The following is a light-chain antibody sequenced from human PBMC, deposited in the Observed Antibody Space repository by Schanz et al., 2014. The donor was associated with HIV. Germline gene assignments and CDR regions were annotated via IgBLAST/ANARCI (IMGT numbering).Light chain of an antibody. CDR2: AVD. Sequence: QSVLTQPASVSGSPGQSIKGEGKGTSSESAEEKDPPWYQHHPDKAPKLIIFAVDNRPSGVSYRFSGSKSGNTASLTISGLQADDEADYFCSSCSPLDTVVLGGGTKVTVL. CDR3: SSCSPLDTVV. J-gene: IGLJ2*01. V-gene: IGLV2-14*03. CDR1: SSESAEEKD.